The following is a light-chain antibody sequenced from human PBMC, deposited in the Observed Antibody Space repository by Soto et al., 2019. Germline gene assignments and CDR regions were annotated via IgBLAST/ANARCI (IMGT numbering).Light chain of an antibody. CDR3: QLYSNGPPFT. V-gene: IGKV3-15*01. Sequence: EIGMTESPATLSVSGGERASLSCRASQSASSNLAWYQQKPGQAPRLLIYGASTRANGIPARCSISGSGTKLTLTVSSLQSEDSAFYAGQLYSNGPPFTFGQGTRLEI. CDR2: GAS. CDR1: QSASSN. J-gene: IGKJ5*01.